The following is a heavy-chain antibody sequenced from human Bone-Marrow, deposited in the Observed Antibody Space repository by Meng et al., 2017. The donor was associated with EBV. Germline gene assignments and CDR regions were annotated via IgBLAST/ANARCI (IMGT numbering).Heavy chain of an antibody. CDR2: IYYSGST. V-gene: IGHV4-59*01. J-gene: IGHJ4*02. CDR3: ARDHNPSLHGYGFDY. Sequence: GEVEGSGPGLVKPSETLAPTCTVSGGSISSYYWSWIRQPPGKGLEWIGYIYYSGSTNYNPSLKSRVTISVDTSKNQFSLKLSSVTAADTAVYYCARDHNPSLHGYGFDYWGQGTLVTVSS. D-gene: IGHD5-12*01. CDR1: GGSISSYY.